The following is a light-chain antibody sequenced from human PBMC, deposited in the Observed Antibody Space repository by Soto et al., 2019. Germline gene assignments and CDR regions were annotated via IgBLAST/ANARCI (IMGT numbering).Light chain of an antibody. Sequence: AIQMTQSPPSLSASVGDRVIITCRASQDIRVDVGWLQQRPGHAPNLLIYAASTLHTGVPSTFTGSGSRTYFTLTINDLQPEDVSTYFCLQYYDFPYTFGKGTKPAI. J-gene: IGKJ2*01. V-gene: IGKV1-6*01. CDR3: LQYYDFPYT. CDR2: AAS. CDR1: QDIRVD.